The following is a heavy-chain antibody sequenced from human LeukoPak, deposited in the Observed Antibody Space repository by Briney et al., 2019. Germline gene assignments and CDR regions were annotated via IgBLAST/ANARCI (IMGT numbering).Heavy chain of an antibody. CDR2: IYPGDSDT. V-gene: IGHV5-51*01. CDR1: GYSSTSYW. CDR3: ARLPITMIAPAPGYFDY. D-gene: IGHD3-22*01. Sequence: GESLKISCKGSGYSSTSYWIGWVRQMPGKGLEWMGIIYPGDSDTRYSPSFQGQATISADTSISTAYLQWSSLRASDTAMYYCARLPITMIAPAPGYFDYWGQGTLVTVSS. J-gene: IGHJ4*02.